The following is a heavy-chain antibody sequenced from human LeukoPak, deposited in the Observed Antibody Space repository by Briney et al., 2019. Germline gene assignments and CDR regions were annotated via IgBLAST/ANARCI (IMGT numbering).Heavy chain of an antibody. CDR1: GGSFSGYY. J-gene: IGHJ2*01. D-gene: IGHD5-18*01. CDR3: ARGGHSYGYGNRYFDL. CDR2: INHSGST. Sequence: SETLSLTCAVYGGSFSGYYWSWIRQPPGKGLEWIGEINHSGSTNYNPSLESRVTISVDTSKNQFSLKLSSVTAADTAVYYCARGGHSYGYGNRYFDLWGRGTLVTVSS. V-gene: IGHV4-34*01.